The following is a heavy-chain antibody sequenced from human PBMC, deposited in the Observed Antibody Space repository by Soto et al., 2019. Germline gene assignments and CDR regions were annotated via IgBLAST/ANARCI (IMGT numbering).Heavy chain of an antibody. Sequence: PGGSLRLSCAASGFAFSDFYMSWIRQAPGKGLEWISYISNSAGTIYYADSVKGRFTISRDNAKNSLYLQVHSLRAEDTAVYYCARDHISASDYWGQGTLVTVSS. D-gene: IGHD6-19*01. CDR2: ISNSAGTI. J-gene: IGHJ4*02. CDR3: ARDHISASDY. CDR1: GFAFSDFY. V-gene: IGHV3-11*01.